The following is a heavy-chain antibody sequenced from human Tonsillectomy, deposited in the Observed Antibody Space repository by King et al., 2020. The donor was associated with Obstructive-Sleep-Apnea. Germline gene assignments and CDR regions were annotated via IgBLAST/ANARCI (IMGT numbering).Heavy chain of an antibody. J-gene: IGHJ5*02. D-gene: IGHD4-23*01. V-gene: IGHV3-30*18. CDR3: AKNEASISVVSTDPIA. CDR2: ISYDGSDK. Sequence: QLVQSGGGVVQPGRSLRLSCAASGFAFNSYGMHWVRQAPGKGLEWVAVISYDGSDKNYADSVKGRFTISRDNSKNTLYLQMNILRAEDTAMYYCAKNEASISVVSTDPIAWGQGTLVTVSS. CDR1: GFAFNSYG.